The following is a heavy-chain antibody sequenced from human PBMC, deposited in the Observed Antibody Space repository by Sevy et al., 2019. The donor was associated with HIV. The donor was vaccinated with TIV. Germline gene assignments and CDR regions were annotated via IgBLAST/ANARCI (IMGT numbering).Heavy chain of an antibody. Sequence: GGSLRLSCAASGFTFSSYGMHWVRQAPDKELEWVAVIAYDGSNKYYADSVKGRFTISRDNSKNTLYLQMNSLRAEDTAVYYCAKASILRYYSIDYWGQGTLVTVSS. CDR2: IAYDGSNK. CDR1: GFTFSSYG. V-gene: IGHV3-30*18. CDR3: AKASILRYYSIDY. J-gene: IGHJ4*02. D-gene: IGHD3-9*01.